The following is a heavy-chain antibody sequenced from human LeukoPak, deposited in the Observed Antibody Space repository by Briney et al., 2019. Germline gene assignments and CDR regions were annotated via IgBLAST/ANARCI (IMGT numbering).Heavy chain of an antibody. CDR1: GFTFSSYG. J-gene: IGHJ4*02. V-gene: IGHV3-23*01. Sequence: GGSLRLSCAASGFTFSSYGMSWVRQAPGKGLEWVSAISGRGGSTYYADSVKGRFTISRDGSNNTLYVQMNSLRAEDTAVYYCAKDLGTSGWSRTPDCWGQGTLVTVSS. D-gene: IGHD6-19*01. CDR3: AKDLGTSGWSRTPDC. CDR2: ISGRGGST.